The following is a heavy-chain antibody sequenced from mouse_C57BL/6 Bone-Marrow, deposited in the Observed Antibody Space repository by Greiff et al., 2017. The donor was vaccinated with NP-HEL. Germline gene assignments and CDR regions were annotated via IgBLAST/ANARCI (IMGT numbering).Heavy chain of an antibody. V-gene: IGHV1-82*01. CDR3: ASSGYYYGSSPAWFAY. Sequence: VQLQQSGPELVKPGASVKISCKASGYAFSSSWMNWVKQRPGKGLEWIGRIYPGDGDTNYNGKFKGKATLTADKSSSTAYMQLSSLTSEDSAVYFCASSGYYYGSSPAWFAYWGQGTLVTVSA. D-gene: IGHD1-1*01. CDR1: GYAFSSSW. J-gene: IGHJ3*01. CDR2: IYPGDGDT.